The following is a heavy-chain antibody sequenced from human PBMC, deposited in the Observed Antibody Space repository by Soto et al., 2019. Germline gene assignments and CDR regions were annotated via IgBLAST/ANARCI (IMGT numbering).Heavy chain of an antibody. V-gene: IGHV4-30-4*01. CDR2: IYYSGST. D-gene: IGHD3-22*01. J-gene: IGHJ4*02. CDR1: GGSISSGDYY. CDR3: ARVPPPYDSSGGFDY. Sequence: SETLSLTCTVSGGSISSGDYYWSWICQPPGKGLEWIGYIYYSGSTYYNPSLKSRVTISVDTSKNQFSLELSSVTAADTAVYYCARVPPPYDSSGGFDYWGQGTLVTVSS.